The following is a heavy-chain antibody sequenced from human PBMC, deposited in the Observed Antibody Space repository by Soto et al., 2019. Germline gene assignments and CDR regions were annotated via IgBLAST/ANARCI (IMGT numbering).Heavy chain of an antibody. CDR2: IDSDGSGT. V-gene: IGHV3-74*01. CDR3: AADVPVESPLIDH. J-gene: IGHJ4*02. CDR1: GFYFSNYW. Sequence: GGSLRLSCAASGFYFSNYWMYWVRQAPGKGLVWVSRIDSDGSGTTYADSVKGRFTMSRDNAKNMVYLQMSSLRAEDTAVYYCAADVPVESPLIDHWGQGILVTVSS. D-gene: IGHD2-8*01.